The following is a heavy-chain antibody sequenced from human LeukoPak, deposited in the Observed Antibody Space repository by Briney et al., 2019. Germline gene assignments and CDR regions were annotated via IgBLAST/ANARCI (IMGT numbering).Heavy chain of an antibody. V-gene: IGHV3-53*01. J-gene: IGHJ3*02. CDR3: ARGGEDDAFDI. Sequence: GGSLRLSCAASGFTVSSNYMSWVRQAPGQGLEWVSVIYSGGSTYYADSVKGRFTISRDNSKNTLYLQMNSLRAEDTAVYYCARGGEDDAFDIWGQGTMVTVSS. CDR1: GFTVSSNY. CDR2: IYSGGST. D-gene: IGHD2-21*01.